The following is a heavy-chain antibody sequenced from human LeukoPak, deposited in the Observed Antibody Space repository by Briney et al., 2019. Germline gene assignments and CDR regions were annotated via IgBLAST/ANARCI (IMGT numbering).Heavy chain of an antibody. V-gene: IGHV4-59*01. J-gene: IGHJ4*02. Sequence: PSETLSLTCTVSGGSISSYYWSWIRQPPGKRLEWIGYIYYSGSTNYNPSLKSRVTISVDTSKNQFSLKLSSVTAADTAVYYCARVRILAFDYWGQGTLVTVSS. CDR1: GGSISSYY. CDR2: IYYSGST. CDR3: ARVRILAFDY. D-gene: IGHD2/OR15-2a*01.